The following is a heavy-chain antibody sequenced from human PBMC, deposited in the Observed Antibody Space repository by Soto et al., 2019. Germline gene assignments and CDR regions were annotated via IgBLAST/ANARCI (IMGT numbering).Heavy chain of an antibody. CDR2: IRSKAYGGTT. D-gene: IGHD3-3*01. CDR3: SLDFWSGYYAIDY. V-gene: IGHV3-49*04. J-gene: IGHJ4*02. Sequence: GGSLRLSCTASGFTFGDYAMSWVRQAPGKGLEWVGFIRSKAYGGTTEYAASVKGGFTISRDDSKSIAYLQMNSLKTEDTAVYYCSLDFWSGYYAIDYWGQGTLVTVSS. CDR1: GFTFGDYA.